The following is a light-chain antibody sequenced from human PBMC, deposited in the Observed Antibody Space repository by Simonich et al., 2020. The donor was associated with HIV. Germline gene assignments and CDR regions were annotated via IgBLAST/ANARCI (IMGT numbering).Light chain of an antibody. CDR1: SSDVGGYNY. CDR3: SSYTSSSSNVV. CDR2: DVS. V-gene: IGLV2-14*01. J-gene: IGLJ2*01. Sequence: QSALTQPASVSGSPGQSITISCTETSSDVGGYNYVSWHQQHPGKAPKLMIYDVSKRTSGVSNRFSGSKSGNTASLTISGLQAEDEADYYCSSYTSSSSNVVFGGGTKLTVL.